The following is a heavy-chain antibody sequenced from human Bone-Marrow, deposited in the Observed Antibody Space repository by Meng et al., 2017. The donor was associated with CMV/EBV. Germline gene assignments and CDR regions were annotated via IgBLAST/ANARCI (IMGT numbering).Heavy chain of an antibody. CDR3: ARAGSYALDYFDY. D-gene: IGHD1-26*01. J-gene: IGHJ4*02. Sequence: GSLRLSCAASGFTFSSYSMNWVRQAPGKGLEWIGSIYYSGTTYYNPSLKSRVTTSVNTSKNQFSLKLSSMTAADTAIYYCARAGSYALDYFDYWGQGTLVTVSS. CDR2: IYYSGTT. V-gene: IGHV4-39*07. CDR1: GFTFSSYS.